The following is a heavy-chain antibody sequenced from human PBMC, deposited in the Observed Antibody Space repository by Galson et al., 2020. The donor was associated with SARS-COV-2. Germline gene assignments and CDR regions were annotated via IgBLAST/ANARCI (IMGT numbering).Heavy chain of an antibody. D-gene: IGHD3-22*01. CDR3: ARVTHYYDSRDPFGDWYFDL. CDR2: IGTAGDT. J-gene: IGHJ2*01. V-gene: IGHV3-13*01. Sequence: GGSLRLSCAASAFTFSSYDMHWVRQATGKGLEWVSAIGTAGDTYYPGSVKGRFTISRENAKNSLYLQMNSLRAGDTAVYYCARVTHYYDSRDPFGDWYFDLWGRGTLVTVSS. CDR1: AFTFSSYD.